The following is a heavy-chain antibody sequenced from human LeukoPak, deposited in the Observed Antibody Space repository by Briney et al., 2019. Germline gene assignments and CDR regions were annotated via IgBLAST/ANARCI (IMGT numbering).Heavy chain of an antibody. D-gene: IGHD3-9*01. CDR2: IIPIFGTA. CDR3: ARELTGYFDWLLPYNYGMDV. Sequence: SVKVSCKASGGTFCSYAISWVRQAPGQGLEWMGGIIPIFGTANYAQKFQGRVTITADESTSTAYMELSSLRSEDTAVYYCARELTGYFDWLLPYNYGMDVWGQGTTVTVSS. J-gene: IGHJ6*02. V-gene: IGHV1-69*01. CDR1: GGTFCSYA.